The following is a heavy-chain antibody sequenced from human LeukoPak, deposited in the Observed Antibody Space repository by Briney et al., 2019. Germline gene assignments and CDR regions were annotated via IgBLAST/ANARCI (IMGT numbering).Heavy chain of an antibody. CDR3: ARALAAAAPFDY. D-gene: IGHD6-13*01. J-gene: IGHJ4*02. CDR1: GFTVSSNY. V-gene: IGHV3-66*01. CDR2: IYSGGST. Sequence: GSLRLSCAASGFTVSSNYMSWVRQAPGKGLEWVSVIYSGGSTYYADSVKGRFTISRDNSKNTLYLQMNSLRAEDTAVYYCARALAAAAPFDYWGQGTLVTVSS.